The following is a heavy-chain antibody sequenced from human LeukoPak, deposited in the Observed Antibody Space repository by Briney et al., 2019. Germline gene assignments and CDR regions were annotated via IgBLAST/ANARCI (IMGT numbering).Heavy chain of an antibody. CDR2: ISSSGSTI. V-gene: IGHV3-48*03. Sequence: PGGSLRLSCAASGFTFSSYEMNWVRQAPGKGLEWVSYISSSGSTIYYADSVEGRFTISRDNAKNSLYLQMNSLRAEDTAVYYCARDPSLLVGATTGLGDYWGQGTLVTVSS. J-gene: IGHJ4*02. D-gene: IGHD1-26*01. CDR1: GFTFSSYE. CDR3: ARDPSLLVGATTGLGDY.